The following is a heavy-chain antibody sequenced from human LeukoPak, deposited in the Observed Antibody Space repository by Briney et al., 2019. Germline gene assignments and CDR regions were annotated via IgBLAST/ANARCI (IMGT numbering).Heavy chain of an antibody. V-gene: IGHV4-4*07. Sequence: PSETLSLTCTVSGGSISSYYWSWIRQPAGKGLEWIGRIYTSGSTNYNPSLKSRVTISVDTSKNQSSLKLSSVTAADTAVYYCAATGYGSRYYYYYDMDVWGQGTTVTVSS. J-gene: IGHJ6*02. CDR1: GGSISSYY. CDR3: AATGYGSRYYYYYDMDV. D-gene: IGHD4-17*01. CDR2: IYTSGST.